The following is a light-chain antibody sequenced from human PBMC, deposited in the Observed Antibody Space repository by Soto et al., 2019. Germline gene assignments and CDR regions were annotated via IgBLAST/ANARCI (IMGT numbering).Light chain of an antibody. CDR2: QGS. CDR1: QSLLHRNGHNY. J-gene: IGKJ2*01. Sequence: DIVMTQSPLSLPVTPGEPASISCRSSQSLLHRNGHNYLDWYLQKPGQSPQLLIYQGSNRASGVPDRYSGSGSGTDFTLKISRVEAEDVGVYYCIQALQTPYTFGQGTKLEIK. CDR3: IQALQTPYT. V-gene: IGKV2-28*01.